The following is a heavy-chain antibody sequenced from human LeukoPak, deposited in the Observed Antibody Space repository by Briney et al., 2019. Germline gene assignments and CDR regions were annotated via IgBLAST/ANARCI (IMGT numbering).Heavy chain of an antibody. CDR1: GYRFTSYW. Sequence: GGSLQISCKGSGYRFTSYWIGWVRPMPGKGLEWMGIIYPGDSDTRYSPSFQGQVTISADKSISTAYLQWSSLKASDTAMYYCARRGESSSWYPIDYWGQGTLVTVSS. J-gene: IGHJ4*02. CDR2: IYPGDSDT. CDR3: ARRGESSSWYPIDY. V-gene: IGHV5-51*01. D-gene: IGHD6-13*01.